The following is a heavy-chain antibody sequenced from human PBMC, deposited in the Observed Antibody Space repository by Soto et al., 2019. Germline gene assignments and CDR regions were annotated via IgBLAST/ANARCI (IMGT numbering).Heavy chain of an antibody. CDR1: GGSITGYY. D-gene: IGHD4-4*01. J-gene: IGHJ5*02. V-gene: IGHV4-59*08. CDR2: IHYSGST. Sequence: QVQLQESGPGLVQPSETLSLTCTVSGGSITGYYWSWIRQPPGKGPEWIGNIHYSGSTNYNPSLKSRVTISVDTSKKQFSLRLSSVTAAETAVYYCARHSYYSNPLRFDPWGQGTLVTVSS. CDR3: ARHSYYSNPLRFDP.